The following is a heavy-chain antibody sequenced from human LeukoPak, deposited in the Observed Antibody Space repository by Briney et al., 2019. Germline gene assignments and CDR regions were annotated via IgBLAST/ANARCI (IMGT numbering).Heavy chain of an antibody. D-gene: IGHD5-24*01. Sequence: GGSLRLSCAPSGFTFSSSWMSWVRQAPGKGLEWVATIKQDGSDKYFVDSVKGRFTISRDNAKNSLYLQMNSLRAEDTAVYYCARSRARFDYWGQGTLVTVSS. CDR2: IKQDGSDK. CDR1: GFTFSSSW. V-gene: IGHV3-7*04. J-gene: IGHJ4*02. CDR3: ARSRARFDY.